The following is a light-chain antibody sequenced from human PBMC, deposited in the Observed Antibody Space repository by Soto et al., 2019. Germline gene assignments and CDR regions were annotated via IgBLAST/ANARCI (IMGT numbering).Light chain of an antibody. Sequence: EIVLAYYCATLSFSPGERAVLSCRASHSVSSHLAWYQQKPGQAPRLLIYGASTTATGIPARFSGNGSETEFALTISSLQSEDFAVYYCQQYNNWPPFTFGQGTKVDIK. CDR1: HSVSSH. CDR2: GAS. V-gene: IGKV3-15*01. CDR3: QQYNNWPPFT. J-gene: IGKJ2*01.